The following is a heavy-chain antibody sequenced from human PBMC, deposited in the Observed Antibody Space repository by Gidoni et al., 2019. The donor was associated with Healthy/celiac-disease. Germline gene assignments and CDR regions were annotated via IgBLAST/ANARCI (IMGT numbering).Heavy chain of an antibody. CDR1: GYTFTSYY. CDR3: ARASGSYGGAFDI. Sequence: GYTFTSYYMHWVRQAPGQGLEWMGRINPSGGSTSYAQKFQGRVTMTRDTSTSTVYMELSSLRSEDTAVYYCARASGSYGGAFDIWGQGTMVTVSS. J-gene: IGHJ3*02. V-gene: IGHV1-46*01. D-gene: IGHD1-26*01. CDR2: INPSGGST.